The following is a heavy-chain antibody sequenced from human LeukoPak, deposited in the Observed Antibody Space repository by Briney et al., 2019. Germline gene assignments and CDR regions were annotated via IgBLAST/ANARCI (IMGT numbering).Heavy chain of an antibody. J-gene: IGHJ3*02. CDR1: GYTLTELS. CDR3: ATEYNVDTAMVGGYAFDI. Sequence: ASVKVSCKVSGYTLTELSMHWVRQAPGKGLEWMRGFDPEDGETIYAQKFQGRVTMTEDTSTDTAYMELSSLRSEDTAVYYCATEYNVDTAMVGGYAFDIWGQGTMVTVSS. CDR2: FDPEDGET. V-gene: IGHV1-24*01. D-gene: IGHD5-18*01.